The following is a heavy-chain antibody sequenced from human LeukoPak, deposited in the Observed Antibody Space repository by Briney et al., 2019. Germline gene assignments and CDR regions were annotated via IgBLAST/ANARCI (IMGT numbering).Heavy chain of an antibody. Sequence: SETLSLTCTVSGRSISSSSYYWRSIRRSPGKGLEWIGSIYYSGSTYNTPSLSSRITISVDTSKNHFSLKLTSVTAADTAVYYCARHLMFRDSTYGPHLDYWGQGTLVTVSS. V-gene: IGHV4-39*01. D-gene: IGHD3-10*01. CDR2: IYYSGST. CDR3: ARHLMFRDSTYGPHLDY. J-gene: IGHJ4*02. CDR1: GRSISSSSYY.